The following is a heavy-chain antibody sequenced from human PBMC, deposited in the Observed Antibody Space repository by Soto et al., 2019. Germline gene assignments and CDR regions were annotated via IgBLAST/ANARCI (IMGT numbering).Heavy chain of an antibody. CDR1: GYTFTSYG. J-gene: IGHJ4*02. V-gene: IGHV1-18*01. D-gene: IGHD3-22*01. Sequence: GASVKVSCKASGYTFTSYGISWVRQAPGQGLEWMGWISAYNGNTNYAQKLQGRVTMTTDTSTSTAYMGLRSLRSDDTAVYYCARGGSTTYYYDSSGYYYSYWGQGTLVTVSS. CDR2: ISAYNGNT. CDR3: ARGGSTTYYYDSSGYYYSY.